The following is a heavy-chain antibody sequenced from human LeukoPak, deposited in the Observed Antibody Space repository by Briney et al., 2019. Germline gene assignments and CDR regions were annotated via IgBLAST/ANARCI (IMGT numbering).Heavy chain of an antibody. V-gene: IGHV3-30*02. CDR3: AKVDAVVVAAWAPDY. J-gene: IGHJ4*02. CDR2: IRYDGSNK. CDR1: GFTFSSYG. Sequence: GGSLRLSCAASGFTFSSYGMHWVRQAPGKGLEWVAFIRYDGSNKYYADSVKGRFTISRDNSKNTLYLQMNSLRAEDTAVYYCAKVDAVVVAAWAPDYWGQGTLVTVSS. D-gene: IGHD2-15*01.